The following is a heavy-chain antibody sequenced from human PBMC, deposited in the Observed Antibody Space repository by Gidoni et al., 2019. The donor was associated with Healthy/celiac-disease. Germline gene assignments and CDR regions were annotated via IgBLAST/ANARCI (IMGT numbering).Heavy chain of an antibody. J-gene: IGHJ4*02. Sequence: EVQLVESGGGLVQPGGSLRLSCAASGFTVSSNYMSWVRQAPGKGLEWVSVIDSGGSTYYADSVKGRFTISRDNSKNKLYLQMNSLRAEDTAVYYCARGFWGTDLDYWGQGTLVTVSS. D-gene: IGHD7-27*01. CDR3: ARGFWGTDLDY. V-gene: IGHV3-66*01. CDR2: IDSGGST. CDR1: GFTVSSNY.